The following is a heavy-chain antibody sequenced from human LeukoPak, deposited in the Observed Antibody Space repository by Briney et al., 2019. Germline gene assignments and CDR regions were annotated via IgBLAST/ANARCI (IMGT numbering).Heavy chain of an antibody. CDR3: AKDRGSKPSTHYYGSGSWPLSWFDP. CDR2: IRYDGSDK. Sequence: GGSLRLSCAASGFTFSSYGMHWVRQAPGKGLEWVAFIRYDGSDKFYADSVKGRFTISRDNSKNTLYLQMNSLRAEDTAVYYCAKDRGSKPSTHYYGSGSWPLSWFDPWGQGTLVTVSS. D-gene: IGHD3-10*01. J-gene: IGHJ5*02. CDR1: GFTFSSYG. V-gene: IGHV3-30*02.